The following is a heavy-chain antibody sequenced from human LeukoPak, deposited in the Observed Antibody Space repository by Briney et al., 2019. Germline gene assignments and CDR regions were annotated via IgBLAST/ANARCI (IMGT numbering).Heavy chain of an antibody. D-gene: IGHD5-12*01. J-gene: IGHJ4*02. CDR3: AKDRVKWLRLRGYFDY. Sequence: GGSLRLSCAASGFTFGSYGMHWVRQAPGKGLEWVAVISYDGSNKYYADSVKGRFTISRDNSKNTLYLQMNSLRAEDTAVYYCAKDRVKWLRLRGYFDYWGQGTLVTVSS. CDR2: ISYDGSNK. CDR1: GFTFGSYG. V-gene: IGHV3-30*18.